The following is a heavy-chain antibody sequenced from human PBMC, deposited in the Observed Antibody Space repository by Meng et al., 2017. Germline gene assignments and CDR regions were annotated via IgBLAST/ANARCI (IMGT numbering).Heavy chain of an antibody. Sequence: SETLSLTCTVSGYSISSGYYWGWIRQPPGKGLEWIGEINHSGSTNYNPSLKSRVTISVDTSKNQFSLKLSSVTAADTAVYYCASNTVTKVAFDIWGQGTMVTVSS. CDR3: ASNTVTKVAFDI. CDR1: GYSISSGYY. D-gene: IGHD4-17*01. CDR2: INHSGST. V-gene: IGHV4-38-2*02. J-gene: IGHJ3*02.